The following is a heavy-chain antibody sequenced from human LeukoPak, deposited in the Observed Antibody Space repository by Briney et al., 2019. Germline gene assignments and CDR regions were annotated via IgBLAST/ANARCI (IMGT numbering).Heavy chain of an antibody. Sequence: ASVTVSCNASGYTFTSYDINWVRQAPGQGLEWMGWMNPNSGNTGYAQKFQGRVTMTRNTSISTAYMELSSLRSEDTAVYYCARRDGYNWNYFDYWGQGTLVTVSS. V-gene: IGHV1-8*01. CDR2: MNPNSGNT. CDR1: GYTFTSYD. CDR3: ARRDGYNWNYFDY. J-gene: IGHJ4*02. D-gene: IGHD5-24*01.